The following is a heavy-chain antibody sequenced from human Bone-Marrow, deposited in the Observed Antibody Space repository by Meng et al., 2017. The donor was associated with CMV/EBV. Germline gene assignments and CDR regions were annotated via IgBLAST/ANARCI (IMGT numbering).Heavy chain of an antibody. Sequence: ISSGGYYWSWIRQHPRKGLEWIGYIYYSGSTYYNPSLKSRVTISVDTSKNQFSLKLSSVTAADTAVYYCARGRGVRGVITRGYYFDYWGQGTLVTVSS. CDR1: ISSGGYY. D-gene: IGHD3-10*01. CDR3: ARGRGVRGVITRGYYFDY. J-gene: IGHJ4*02. V-gene: IGHV4-31*02. CDR2: IYYSGST.